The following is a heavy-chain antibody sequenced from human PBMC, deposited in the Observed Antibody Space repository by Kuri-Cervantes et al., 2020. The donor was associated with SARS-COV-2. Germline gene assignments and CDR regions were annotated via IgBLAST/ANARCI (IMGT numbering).Heavy chain of an antibody. J-gene: IGHJ4*02. CDR2: ISYDGSNK. V-gene: IGHV3-30*18. CDR1: GFTFSNAW. Sequence: GGSLRLSCAASGFTFSNAWMSWVRQAPGKGLEWVAVISYDGSNKYYADSVKGRFTISRDNSKNTLYLQMNSLRAEDTAVYYCAKDFTNYYYDSSGIDYWGQGTLVTVSS. D-gene: IGHD3-22*01. CDR3: AKDFTNYYYDSSGIDY.